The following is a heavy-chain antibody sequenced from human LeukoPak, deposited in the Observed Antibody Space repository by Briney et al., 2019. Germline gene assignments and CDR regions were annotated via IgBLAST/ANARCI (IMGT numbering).Heavy chain of an antibody. CDR3: AKAPAGYCSGAICYPFDY. D-gene: IGHD2-15*01. CDR2: ITGSGVDT. CDR1: GFTFTSYA. Sequence: PGGSLRLTCAASGFTFTSYAMSWVRQAPGKRLEWVSGITGSGVDTYHADSVKGRFTISRDNSKNTLYLQMSSLRAEDTDVYYCAKAPAGYCSGAICYPFDYWGQGTLVSVSS. V-gene: IGHV3-23*01. J-gene: IGHJ4*02.